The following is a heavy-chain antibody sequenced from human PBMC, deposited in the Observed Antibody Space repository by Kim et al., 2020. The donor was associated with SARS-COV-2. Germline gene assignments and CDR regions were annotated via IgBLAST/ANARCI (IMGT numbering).Heavy chain of an antibody. J-gene: IGHJ4*02. D-gene: IGHD1-26*01. Sequence: GGSLRLSCAASGFAFSTYGMSWVRQAPGRGLEWVSYISGSGGVTHYADSVKGRFTISRDNSKNTLYLQMNSLRAEDTAVFYWAKGATGSYDYWGQGTLVTVSS. V-gene: IGHV3-23*01. CDR1: GFAFSTYG. CDR3: AKGATGSYDY. CDR2: ISGSGGVT.